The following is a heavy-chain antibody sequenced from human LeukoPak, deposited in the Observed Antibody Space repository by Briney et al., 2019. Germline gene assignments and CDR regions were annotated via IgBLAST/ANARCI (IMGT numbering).Heavy chain of an antibody. J-gene: IGHJ4*02. CDR1: GYTFTGYY. CDR3: ARQGRGKYGDYAHFDY. CDR2: INPNSGGT. Sequence: GASVKVSCKASGYTFTGYYMHWVRQAPGQGLEWMGWINPNSGGTNYAQKFQGRVTMTRDTSISTAYMELSSLRSEDTAVYYCARQGRGKYGDYAHFDYWGQGTLVTVSS. D-gene: IGHD4-17*01. V-gene: IGHV1-2*02.